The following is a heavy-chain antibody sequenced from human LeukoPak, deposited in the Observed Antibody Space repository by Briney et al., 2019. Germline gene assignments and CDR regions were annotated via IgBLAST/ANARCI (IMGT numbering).Heavy chain of an antibody. J-gene: IGHJ4*02. V-gene: IGHV3-33*08. CDR1: GFTFKTYG. CDR2: IWYDGTNK. Sequence: GGSLRLSCAASGFTFKTYGMHWVRQAPGKGLEWVAVIWYDGTNKYYADSVKGRFTISRDNSKNALFLQMNSLRAEDTAVYYCARDPAYCITNNCYLGSEGFDFWGQGTLVTVSS. CDR3: ARDPAYCITNNCYLGSEGFDF. D-gene: IGHD2-2*01.